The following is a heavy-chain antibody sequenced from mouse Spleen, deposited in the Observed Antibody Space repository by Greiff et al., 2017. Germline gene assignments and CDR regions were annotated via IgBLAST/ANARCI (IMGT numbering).Heavy chain of an antibody. J-gene: IGHJ2*01. CDR1: GFTFSDYG. CDR2: ISSGSSTI. D-gene: IGHD1-1*01. V-gene: IGHV5-17*01. CDR3: ARRNTVELFDY. Sequence: EVKLMESGGGLVKPGGSLKLSCAASGFTFSDYGMHWVRQAPEKGLEWVAYISSGSSTIYYADTVKGRFTISRDNAKNTLFLQMTSLRSEDTAMYYCARRNTVELFDYWGQGTTLTVSS.